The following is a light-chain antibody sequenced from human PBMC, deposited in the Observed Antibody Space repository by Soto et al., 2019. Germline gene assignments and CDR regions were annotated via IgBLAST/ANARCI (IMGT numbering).Light chain of an antibody. CDR1: QTISSW. Sequence: DIQMTQSPSTLSVSVGDRFTITCRASQTISSWLAWYQQKPGKAPKLLIYKASTLKSGVPSRFSGSGSGTEFTLTISSLQPDDFATYYCQHYNSYSEAFGQATKVDIK. CDR2: KAS. V-gene: IGKV1-5*03. CDR3: QHYNSYSEA. J-gene: IGKJ1*01.